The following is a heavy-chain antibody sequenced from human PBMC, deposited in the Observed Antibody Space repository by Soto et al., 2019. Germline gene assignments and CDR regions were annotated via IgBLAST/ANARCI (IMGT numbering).Heavy chain of an antibody. CDR3: ARDFERSGIAP. V-gene: IGHV4-31*11. J-gene: IGHJ5*02. D-gene: IGHD1-1*01. CDR1: GGSIISADSY. CDR2: IAYSGDT. Sequence: SETLSLTCAVSGGSIISADSYWFWIRKHPGKCLEWIGYIAYSGDTYYNPSLRSRATIXXXAXXXXXSLTLXXVTXADTAVYFCARDFERSGIAPWGQGTSVAVSS.